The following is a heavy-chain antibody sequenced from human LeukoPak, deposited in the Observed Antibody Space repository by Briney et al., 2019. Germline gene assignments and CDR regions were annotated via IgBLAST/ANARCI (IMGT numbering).Heavy chain of an antibody. V-gene: IGHV1-69*13. CDR1: GYTFTSYG. J-gene: IGHJ4*02. CDR2: IIPIFGTA. Sequence: ASVKVSCKASGYTFTSYGISWVRQAPGQGLEWMGGIIPIFGTANYAQKFQGRVTITADESTSTAYMELSSLRSEDTAVYYCASGSSPYSNYYDYWGQGTLVTVSS. D-gene: IGHD6-13*01. CDR3: ASGSSPYSNYYDY.